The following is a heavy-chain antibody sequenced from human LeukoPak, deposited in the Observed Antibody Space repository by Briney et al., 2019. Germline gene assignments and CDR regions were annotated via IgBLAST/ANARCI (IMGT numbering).Heavy chain of an antibody. CDR1: GFTFSSYA. CDR3: ARGRYYDNSAYYYFDY. Sequence: PGGSLRLSCAASGFTFSSYAMSWVRQAPGMGLAWVSAISGSGGSTYYADSVKGRFTISRDTSKNTLYLQMNSLRAEDTAVYYCARGRYYDNSAYYYFDYWGQGTLVTVSS. V-gene: IGHV3-23*01. CDR2: ISGSGGST. D-gene: IGHD3-22*01. J-gene: IGHJ4*02.